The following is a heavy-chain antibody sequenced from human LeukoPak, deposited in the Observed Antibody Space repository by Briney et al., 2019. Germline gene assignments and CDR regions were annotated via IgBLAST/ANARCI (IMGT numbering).Heavy chain of an antibody. CDR1: GGSFSGYY. CDR2: INHSGST. Sequence: SETLSLTCAVYGGSFSGYYWSWIRQPPGKGLEWIGEINHSGSTNYNPSLKSRVTISVDTSKNQFSLKLSSVTAADTAVYYCARAAHAGGETTMANTLDYWGQGTLVTVSS. J-gene: IGHJ4*02. CDR3: ARAAHAGGETTMANTLDY. D-gene: IGHD5-18*01. V-gene: IGHV4-34*01.